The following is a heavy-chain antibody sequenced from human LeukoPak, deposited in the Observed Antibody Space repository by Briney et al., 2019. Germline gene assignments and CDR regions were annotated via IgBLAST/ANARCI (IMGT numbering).Heavy chain of an antibody. Sequence: GGCLRLSRPPSVFTFRIYSMKWVRQAPAKGLEWVSSITSTSTYIYYADSVKGRFTVSRDNARNSLYLQINSLRAEDTAVYYCARVAPGNGYSDYWGQGTLVTVSS. CDR1: VFTFRIYS. CDR3: ARVAPGNGYSDY. CDR2: ITSTSTYI. J-gene: IGHJ4*02. D-gene: IGHD6-13*01. V-gene: IGHV3-21*01.